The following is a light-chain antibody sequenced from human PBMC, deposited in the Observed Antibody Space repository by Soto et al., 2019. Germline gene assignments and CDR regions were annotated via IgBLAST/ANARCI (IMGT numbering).Light chain of an antibody. J-gene: IGLJ1*01. CDR3: SSYTSSTTYV. CDR1: GSDVGGYNY. CDR2: EVS. V-gene: IGLV2-14*01. Sequence: QSALAQPASVSVSPGQSITMSCTGTGSDVGGYNYVSWYRQHPGKAPKLLIYEVSNRPSGVSNRFSGSKSGNTASLTISGLQAEDEAEYYCSSYTSSTTYVFGTGTKVTVL.